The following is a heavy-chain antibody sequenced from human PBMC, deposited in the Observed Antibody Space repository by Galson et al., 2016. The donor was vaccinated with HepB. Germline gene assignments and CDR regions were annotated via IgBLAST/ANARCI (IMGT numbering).Heavy chain of an antibody. V-gene: IGHV3-33*06. CDR1: GFSVGSYY. Sequence: SLRLSCAASGFSVGSYYMSWVRQAPGKGLEWVAVIWPDGSDEKYGDSVQGRFRISRDNSKNTLYLQMNSLRAEDTAVYYCTKEGAYCSSSRCRYYMDVWGRGTTVTVSS. D-gene: IGHD2-2*01. CDR3: TKEGAYCSSSRCRYYMDV. J-gene: IGHJ6*03. CDR2: IWPDGSDE.